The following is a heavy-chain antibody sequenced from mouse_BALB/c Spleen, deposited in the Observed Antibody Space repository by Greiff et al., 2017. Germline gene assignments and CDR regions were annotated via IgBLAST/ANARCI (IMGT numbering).Heavy chain of an antibody. D-gene: IGHD1-1*01. J-gene: IGHJ4*01. V-gene: IGHV3-6*02. CDR3: ARDYYPAMDY. CDR2: ISYDGSN. CDR1: GYSITSGYY. Sequence: DVHLVESGPGLVKPSQSLSLTCSVTGYSITSGYYWNWIRQFPGNKLEWMGYISYDGSNNYNPSLKNRISITRDTSKNQFFLKLNSVTTEDTATYYCARDYYPAMDYWGQGTSVTVSS.